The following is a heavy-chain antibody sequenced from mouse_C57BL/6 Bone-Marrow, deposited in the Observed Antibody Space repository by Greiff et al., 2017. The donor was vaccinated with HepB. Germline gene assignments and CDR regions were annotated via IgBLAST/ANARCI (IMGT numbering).Heavy chain of an antibody. CDR3: AREDWDWYFDV. Sequence: QVQLQQPGAELVRPGSSVKLSCKASGYTFTSYWMHWVKQRPIQGLEWIGNIDPSDSETHYNQKFKDKATLTVDKSSSTAYMQLSRLTSEDSAVYYCAREDWDWYFDVWGTGTTVTVSS. J-gene: IGHJ1*03. CDR2: IDPSDSET. V-gene: IGHV1-52*01. CDR1: GYTFTSYW. D-gene: IGHD4-1*01.